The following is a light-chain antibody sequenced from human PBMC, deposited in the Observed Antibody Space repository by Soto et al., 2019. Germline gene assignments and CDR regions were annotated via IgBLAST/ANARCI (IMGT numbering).Light chain of an antibody. Sequence: LTEPASVSGSPGQSINISCTGTSSDVGGYNYVSWYQHHPGKAPKLIIYDVSNRPSGVSNPFSGSKSGNTASLTISGLQPEDEADYYCSSYTTSNTRQIVFGTGTKVTVL. J-gene: IGLJ1*01. CDR3: SSYTTSNTRQIV. CDR1: SSDVGGYNY. CDR2: DVS. V-gene: IGLV2-14*03.